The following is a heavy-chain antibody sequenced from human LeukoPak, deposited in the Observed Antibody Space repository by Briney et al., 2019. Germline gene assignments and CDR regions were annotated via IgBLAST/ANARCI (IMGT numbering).Heavy chain of an antibody. CDR3: ARIFFSGYDLYFDY. D-gene: IGHD5-12*01. J-gene: IGHJ4*02. Sequence: PGGSLRLSCAASGFTFSSYWMSWVRQAPGKGLEWVANIKQDGSEKYYVDSVKGRFTISRDNAKNSLYLQMNSLRAEDTAVYYCARIFFSGYDLYFDYWGQGTLVNVSS. V-gene: IGHV3-7*01. CDR1: GFTFSSYW. CDR2: IKQDGSEK.